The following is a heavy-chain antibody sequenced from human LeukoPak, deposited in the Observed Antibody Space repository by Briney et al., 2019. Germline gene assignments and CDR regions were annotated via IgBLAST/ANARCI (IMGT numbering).Heavy chain of an antibody. CDR2: ISAYNGNT. V-gene: IGHV1-18*01. J-gene: IGHJ5*02. CDR1: GYTFTSYG. CDR3: ARSDSGYDFGSPNWFDP. Sequence: GASVKVSCKASGYTFTSYGISWVRQAPGQGLEWMGWISAYNGNTNYAQKLQGRVTMTTDTSTSTAYMELRSLRSDDTAVYYCARSDSGYDFGSPNWFDPWGQGTLVTVSS. D-gene: IGHD5-12*01.